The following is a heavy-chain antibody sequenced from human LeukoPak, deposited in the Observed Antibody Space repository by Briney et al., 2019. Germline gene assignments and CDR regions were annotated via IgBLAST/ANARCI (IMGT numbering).Heavy chain of an antibody. J-gene: IGHJ6*04. CDR2: INDDATST. CDR3: AELGITMIGGV. D-gene: IGHD3-10*02. Sequence: GGSLRLSCAASGFTFSTYWMHWVRHAPGKGLVWVSRINDDATSTNYADSVKGRFTISRDNAKNSLYLQMNSLRAEDTAVYYCAELGITMIGGVWGKGTTVTISS. CDR1: GFTFSTYW. V-gene: IGHV3-74*01.